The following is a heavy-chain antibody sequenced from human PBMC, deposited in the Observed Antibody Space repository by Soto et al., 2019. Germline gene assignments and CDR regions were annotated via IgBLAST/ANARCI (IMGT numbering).Heavy chain of an antibody. CDR3: ARRDCSTTSCYQTNWFDP. CDR1: GGSISSYY. V-gene: IGHV4-59*01. J-gene: IGHJ5*02. D-gene: IGHD2-2*01. CDR2: IYYSGSP. Sequence: SETLSLTCTVSGGSISSYYWTWIRQPPGKGLEWIGYIYYSGSPNYNPSLKSRVTISVDTSKNQFSLKLSSVTAADTAVYYCARRDCSTTSCYQTNWFDPWGQGTLVTVSS.